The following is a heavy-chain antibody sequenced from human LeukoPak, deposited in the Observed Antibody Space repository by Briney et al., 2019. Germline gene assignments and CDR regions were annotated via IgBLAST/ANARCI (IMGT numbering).Heavy chain of an antibody. J-gene: IGHJ3*02. Sequence: GGTLRLSCAASGFTFSSYGMSWVRQAPAKGLEWVSAISGSGGSTYYADSVKGRFTISRDNSKNTLYLQMGSLRAEDMAVYYCARGLAKTAFDIWGQGTMVTVSS. CDR1: GFTFSSYG. V-gene: IGHV3-23*01. CDR3: ARGLAKTAFDI. CDR2: ISGSGGST.